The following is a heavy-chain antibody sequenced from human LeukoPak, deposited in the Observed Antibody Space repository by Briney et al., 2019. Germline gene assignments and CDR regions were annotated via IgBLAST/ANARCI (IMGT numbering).Heavy chain of an antibody. CDR3: ARVVTPAGSSWPDHLDY. J-gene: IGHJ4*02. V-gene: IGHV4-30-2*01. CDR2: IYHSGST. CDR1: GGSISSGGYY. Sequence: SETLSLTCTVSGGSISSGGYYWSWIRQPPGKGLEWIGYIYHSGSTYYNPSLKSRVTISVDTSKNQFSLKLSSVTAADTAVYYCARVVTPAGSSWPDHLDYWGQGTLVTVSS. D-gene: IGHD6-13*01.